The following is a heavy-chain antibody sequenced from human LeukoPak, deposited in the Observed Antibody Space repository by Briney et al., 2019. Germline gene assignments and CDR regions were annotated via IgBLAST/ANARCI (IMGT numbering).Heavy chain of an antibody. J-gene: IGHJ3*02. Sequence: PGGSLRLSCAASGFTFSSYWMSWGRQAPGKGREWVANIKQDGSEKYYVDSVKGRFTISRDNAKNSLYLQMNSLRAEDTAVYYCARDLEVFDAFDIWGQGTMVTVSS. CDR3: ARDLEVFDAFDI. V-gene: IGHV3-7*01. CDR1: GFTFSSYW. CDR2: IKQDGSEK.